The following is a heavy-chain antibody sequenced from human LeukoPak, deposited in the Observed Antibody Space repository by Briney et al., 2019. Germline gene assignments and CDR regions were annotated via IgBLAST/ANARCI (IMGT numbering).Heavy chain of an antibody. CDR3: ARDQLTSGWYAASDY. J-gene: IGHJ4*02. CDR2: IYTSGST. D-gene: IGHD6-19*01. V-gene: IGHV4-4*07. Sequence: SETLSLTCTVSCVSMSIYYWSCIRQPAGKAREGSGRIYTSGSTNYNPSLKSRFTMSVDTSQNQFSPKLSSVTAPDTAVYYCARDQLTSGWYAASDYWGQGTLVTVSS. CDR1: CVSMSIYY.